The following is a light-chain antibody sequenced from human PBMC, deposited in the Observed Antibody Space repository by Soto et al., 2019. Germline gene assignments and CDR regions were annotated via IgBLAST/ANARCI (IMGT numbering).Light chain of an antibody. Sequence: DLQMTQSPSSLSASVGDRVTITCRASQSISRYLHWYQQKPGKAPKLLIYAASSLQSGVPSRFSGSGSGTDFTLTISSLQPKDFATYYCQQSYSTPLTFGGGTKVDIK. V-gene: IGKV1-39*01. CDR2: AAS. CDR1: QSISRY. J-gene: IGKJ4*01. CDR3: QQSYSTPLT.